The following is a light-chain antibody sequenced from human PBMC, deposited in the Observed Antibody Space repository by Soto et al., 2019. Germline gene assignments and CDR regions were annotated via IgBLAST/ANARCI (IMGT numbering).Light chain of an antibody. CDR3: ATWDASVKGL. V-gene: IGLV1-44*01. CDR2: SNN. CDR1: SSNIGSNP. J-gene: IGLJ2*01. Sequence: QSVLTQPPSASGTPGQRVIISCSGSSSNIGSNPVNWYQHLPGAAPKLLIYSNNQRPSGVPDRFSGSKSGTSASLAISGLQSEDEADYYCATWDASVKGLFGGGTKLTVL.